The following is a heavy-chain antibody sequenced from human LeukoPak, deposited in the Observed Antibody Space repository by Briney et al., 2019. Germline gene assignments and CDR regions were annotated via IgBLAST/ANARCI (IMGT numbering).Heavy chain of an antibody. V-gene: IGHV3-7*01. Sequence: GGSLRLSCAASGFTFSSYWMSWVRQAPGKGLEWVANIKQDGSEKYYVDSVKGRFTISRDNAKNSLYLQMNSLRAEDTAVYYCARDSSSWYEPFYYYYYMDVWGKGTTVTVSS. CDR2: IKQDGSEK. J-gene: IGHJ6*03. CDR3: ARDSSSWYEPFYYYYYMDV. CDR1: GFTFSSYW. D-gene: IGHD6-13*01.